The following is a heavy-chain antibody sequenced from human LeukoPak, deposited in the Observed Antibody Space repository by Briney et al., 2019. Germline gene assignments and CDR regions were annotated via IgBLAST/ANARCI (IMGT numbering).Heavy chain of an antibody. CDR2: IYYSGST. V-gene: IGHV4-59*08. CDR3: ARHGLWFGPTPTTHYLDY. Sequence: KPSETLSLTCTVSGGSISNYYWSWIRQPPGKGLEWIGYIYYSGSTNYNPALKSRVTISVDTSKNQFSLKLSSVTAADTAVYYCARHGLWFGPTPTTHYLDYWGQGTLVAVSS. D-gene: IGHD3-10*01. J-gene: IGHJ4*02. CDR1: GGSISNYY.